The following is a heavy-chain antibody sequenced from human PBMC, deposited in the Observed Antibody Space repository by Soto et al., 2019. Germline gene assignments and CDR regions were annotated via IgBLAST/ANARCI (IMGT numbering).Heavy chain of an antibody. CDR2: IYYSGST. D-gene: IGHD3-22*01. Sequence: SDTLSLTCTVSCPSIHSYYWSWIRKTPGKGLEWIGYIYYSGSTNYNPSLKSRVTISLDTSKSHFSLKLTSVTAADTAVYYCVRGEYYDSSGYYYAEYFHHWGQGTLVTVS. CDR1: CPSIHSYY. CDR3: VRGEYYDSSGYYYAEYFHH. J-gene: IGHJ1*01. V-gene: IGHV4-59*08.